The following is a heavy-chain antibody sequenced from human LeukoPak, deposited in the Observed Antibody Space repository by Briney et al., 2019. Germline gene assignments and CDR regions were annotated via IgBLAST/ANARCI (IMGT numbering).Heavy chain of an antibody. CDR1: GFTFSSYT. CDR3: AREQQYRCDSSGYYCIDY. Sequence: GGSLRLSCTASGFTFSSYTMNWVRQAPGKGLEWVSYISSSSGTTYYAEFVKGRFTISRDNAKNSVYLQMNSLRAEDTAVYYCAREQQYRCDSSGYYCIDYWGQGTLVTVSS. D-gene: IGHD3-22*01. J-gene: IGHJ4*02. CDR2: ISSSSGTT. V-gene: IGHV3-48*01.